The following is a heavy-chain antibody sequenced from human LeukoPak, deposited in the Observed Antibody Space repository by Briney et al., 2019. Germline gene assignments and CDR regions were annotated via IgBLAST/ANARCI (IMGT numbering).Heavy chain of an antibody. CDR1: GFTFSSYG. V-gene: IGHV3-NL1*01. CDR3: ARRLGYCSGGSCYYFDY. CDR2: IYSGGST. D-gene: IGHD2-15*01. J-gene: IGHJ4*02. Sequence: GRSLRLSCAASGFTFSSYGMHWVRQAPGKGLEWVSVIYSGGSTYYADSVKGRFTISRDNSKNTLYLQMNSLRAEDTAVYYCARRLGYCSGGSCYYFDYWGQGTLVTVSS.